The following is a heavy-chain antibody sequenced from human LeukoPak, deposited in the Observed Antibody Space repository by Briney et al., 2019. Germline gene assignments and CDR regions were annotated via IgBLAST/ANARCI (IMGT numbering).Heavy chain of an antibody. CDR3: AKDQGNIAAAGLSDY. J-gene: IGHJ4*02. Sequence: SGGSLRLSCAASGFTFSSYGMHWVCQAPGKGLEWVAVISYDGSNKYYADSVKGRFTISRDNSKNTLYLQMNSLRAEDTAVYYCAKDQGNIAAAGLSDYWGQGTLVTVSS. V-gene: IGHV3-30*18. CDR2: ISYDGSNK. D-gene: IGHD6-13*01. CDR1: GFTFSSYG.